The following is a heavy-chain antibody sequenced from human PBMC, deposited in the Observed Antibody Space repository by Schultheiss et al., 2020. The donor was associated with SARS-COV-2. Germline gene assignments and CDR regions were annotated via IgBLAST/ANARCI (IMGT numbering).Heavy chain of an antibody. D-gene: IGHD2-15*01. CDR1: GGSISSSSYY. Sequence: SETLSLTCTVSGGSISSSSYYWGWVRQPPGKGLEWIGSIYYSGSTYYNPSLKSRVTISVDTSKNQFSLKLSSVTAADTAVYYCARAAIVVVAAKGNWYFDLWGRGTLVTAPQ. CDR2: IYYSGST. V-gene: IGHV4-39*01. CDR3: ARAAIVVVAAKGNWYFDL. J-gene: IGHJ2*01.